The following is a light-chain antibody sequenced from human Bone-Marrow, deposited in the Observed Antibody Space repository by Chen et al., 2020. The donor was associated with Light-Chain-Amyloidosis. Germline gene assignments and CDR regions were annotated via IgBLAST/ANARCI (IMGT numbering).Light chain of an antibody. CDR2: RDT. CDR1: DLPTKY. V-gene: IGLV3-25*03. Sequence: SYELTQPPSVSVSPGQTARITCSGDDLPTKYAYWYQQKPGQAPVLVIHRDTERPSGISERFSGSSSGTTATLPISGVQEEDEADYHCQSADSSGTYSVIFGGWTKLTV. CDR3: QSADSSGTYSVI. J-gene: IGLJ2*01.